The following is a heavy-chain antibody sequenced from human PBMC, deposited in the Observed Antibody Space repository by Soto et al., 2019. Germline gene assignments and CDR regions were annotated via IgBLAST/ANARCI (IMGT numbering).Heavy chain of an antibody. Sequence: VGSLRLSCEASGFSFSTYSMHWVRQAPGKGLEWVSSIGRRSDIYYADSVKGRFTISRDNAKNSVSLQMNSLRDEDTAVYYCAREETAWPLAYGLDVWGQGTTVTVSS. J-gene: IGHJ6*02. D-gene: IGHD2-21*02. CDR3: AREETAWPLAYGLDV. CDR1: GFSFSTYS. CDR2: IGRRSDI. V-gene: IGHV3-21*01.